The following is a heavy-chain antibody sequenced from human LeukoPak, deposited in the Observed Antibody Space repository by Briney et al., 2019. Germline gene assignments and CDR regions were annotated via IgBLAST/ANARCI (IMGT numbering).Heavy chain of an antibody. CDR1: VLTFGDYA. D-gene: IGHD1-26*01. Sequence: GGSLRLSCTASVLTFGDYAMSWVRQAAGTGGEWVGFIRNLAYGGAPEYAASVRGRFTISRDKYKSIAYLQMNSLKTEDTGIYYCTSDTGSYLAYYGLDVWGQGTTVTVSS. CDR2: IRNLAYGGAP. J-gene: IGHJ6*02. CDR3: TSDTGSYLAYYGLDV. V-gene: IGHV3-49*04.